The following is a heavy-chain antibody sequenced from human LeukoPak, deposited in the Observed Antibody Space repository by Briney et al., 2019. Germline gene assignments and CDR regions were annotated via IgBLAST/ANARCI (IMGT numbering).Heavy chain of an antibody. V-gene: IGHV4-39*01. CDR1: GASISGGTYY. J-gene: IGHJ4*02. CDR2: IYYTGST. CDR3: ARRGGSGRAFDY. Sequence: SETLSLTCSVSGASISGGTYYWGWIRQPPGKGLEWIGSIYYTGSTYDNPSLKSRATISVDTSKNQFSLKLSSETAADTAVYYCARRGGSGRAFDYWGQGTLVTVSS. D-gene: IGHD1-26*01.